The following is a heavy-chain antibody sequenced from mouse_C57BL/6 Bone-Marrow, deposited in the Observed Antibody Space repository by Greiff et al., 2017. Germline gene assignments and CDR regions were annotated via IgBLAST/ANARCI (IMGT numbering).Heavy chain of an antibody. J-gene: IGHJ4*01. CDR2: LSLKSDNYAT. Sequence: EVQGVESGGGLVQPGGSMKLSCVASGFTFSNYWMNWVRQSPEKGLEWVAQLSLKSDNYATHYAESVKGRFTISSDDSQSTVYLQMNNLRAVGTGIYYCTGGISTVVALYYYAMGYWGQGTSVTVAS. V-gene: IGHV6-3*01. CDR3: TGGISTVVALYYYAMGY. CDR1: GFTFSNYW. D-gene: IGHD1-1*01.